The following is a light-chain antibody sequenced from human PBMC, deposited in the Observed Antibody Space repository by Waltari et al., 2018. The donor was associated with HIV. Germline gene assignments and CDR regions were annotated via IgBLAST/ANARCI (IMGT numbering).Light chain of an antibody. J-gene: IGLJ3*02. CDR2: DVS. Sequence: QSPLTQPASVSGNPGQSVTLTCTGTNIDVGNYNLVSWYHQHPGKAPKLLIYDVSKRPSGVSSRFSGSKSGYWASLTISGLLAEDESYYFCLTYVSDSGTWKFGGGTYLTV. CDR1: NIDVGNYNL. V-gene: IGLV2-23*02. CDR3: LTYVSDSGTWK.